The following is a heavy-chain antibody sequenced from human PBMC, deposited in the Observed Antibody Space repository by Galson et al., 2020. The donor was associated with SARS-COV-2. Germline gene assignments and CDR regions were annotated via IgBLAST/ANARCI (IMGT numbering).Heavy chain of an antibody. D-gene: IGHD3-3*01. CDR2: ISYDGSNK. Sequence: GGSLRLSCAASGFTFSSYAMHWVRQAPGKGLEWVAVISYDGSNKYYADSVKGRFTISRDNSKNTLYLQMNSLRAEDTAVYYCARDRSKLLDPIITIFGVVIPLDAFDIWGQGTMVTVSS. CDR3: ARDRSKLLDPIITIFGVVIPLDAFDI. CDR1: GFTFSSYA. J-gene: IGHJ3*02. V-gene: IGHV3-30*04.